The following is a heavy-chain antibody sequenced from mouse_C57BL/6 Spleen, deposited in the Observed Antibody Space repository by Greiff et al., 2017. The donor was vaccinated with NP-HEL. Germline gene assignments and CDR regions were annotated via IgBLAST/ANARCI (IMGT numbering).Heavy chain of an antibody. CDR2: INPSSGYT. CDR1: GYTFTSYT. CDR3: AREVDYGNSFAY. J-gene: IGHJ3*01. D-gene: IGHD2-1*01. Sequence: QVQLQQSGAELARPGASVKMSCKASGYTFTSYTMHWVKQRPGQGLEWIGYINPSSGYTKYNQKFKDKATLTADKSSSTAYMQLSSLTSEDSAVYYCAREVDYGNSFAYWGQGTLVTVSA. V-gene: IGHV1-4*01.